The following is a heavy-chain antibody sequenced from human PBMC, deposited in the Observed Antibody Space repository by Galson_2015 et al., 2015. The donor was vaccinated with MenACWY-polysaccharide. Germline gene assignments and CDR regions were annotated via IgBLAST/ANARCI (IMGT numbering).Heavy chain of an antibody. V-gene: IGHV1-18*01. J-gene: IGHJ6*03. CDR3: TRVWIPAALSADYYSYYMDV. CDR1: GYTFTTNG. CDR2: ISGYNGNT. D-gene: IGHD2-2*01. Sequence: SVKVSCKASGYTFTTNGISWVRQAPGQGLEWMGWISGYNGNTNYAQKLQGRVTMTTDTSTSTAYMELRSLRSDDTAVYYCTRVWIPAALSADYYSYYMDVWGKGTTVTVSS.